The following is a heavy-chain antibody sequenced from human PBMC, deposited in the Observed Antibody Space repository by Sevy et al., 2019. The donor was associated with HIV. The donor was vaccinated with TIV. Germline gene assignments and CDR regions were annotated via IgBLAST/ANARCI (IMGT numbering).Heavy chain of an antibody. J-gene: IGHJ6*02. D-gene: IGHD1-1*01. CDR2: ISAYNANT. V-gene: IGHV1-18*01. CDR1: GYTFTSYG. CDR3: ARWMRLLWERAVYGMDV. Sequence: ASVKVSCKASGYTFTSYGISWVRQAPGQGLEWMGWISAYNANTNYAQKLQGRVTMTTDTSTSTAYMELRSLRSDDTAVYYCARWMRLLWERAVYGMDVWGQGTTVTVSS.